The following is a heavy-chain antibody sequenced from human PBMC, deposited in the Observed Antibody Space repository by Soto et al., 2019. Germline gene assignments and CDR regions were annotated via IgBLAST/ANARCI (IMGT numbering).Heavy chain of an antibody. CDR3: ARDGYYDSGSYGMDV. V-gene: IGHV1-18*01. D-gene: IGHD3-10*01. Sequence: QVQLVQSGAEVKKPGASVKVSCKTSGYTFNNYGISWVRQAPGQGLEWMGGISDYNGNTNYAQKFQGRVTMTTDTSTKTVYMVLTSLRSDDTAVYYCARDGYYDSGSYGMDVWGRGTTVTVSS. CDR1: GYTFNNYG. CDR2: ISDYNGNT. J-gene: IGHJ6*02.